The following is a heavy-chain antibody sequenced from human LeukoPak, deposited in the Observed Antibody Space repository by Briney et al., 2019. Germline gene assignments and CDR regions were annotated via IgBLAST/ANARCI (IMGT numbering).Heavy chain of an antibody. CDR1: GFTFSSYA. CDR2: ISGSGGST. V-gene: IGHV3-23*01. D-gene: IGHD3-3*01. CDR3: AKGRSITIFGVAAGY. Sequence: GGSLRLSCAASGFTFSSYAMSWVCQAPGKGLEWVSAISGSGGSTYYADSVKGRFTISRDNSKNTLYLQMNSLRAEDTAVYYCAKGRSITIFGVAAGYWGQGTLVTVTS. J-gene: IGHJ4*02.